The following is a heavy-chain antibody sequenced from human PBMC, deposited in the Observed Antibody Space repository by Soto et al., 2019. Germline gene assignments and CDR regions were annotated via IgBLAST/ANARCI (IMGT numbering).Heavy chain of an antibody. CDR2: ISYDGSNK. D-gene: IGHD4-17*01. Sequence: QVQLVESGGGVVQPGRSLRLSCAASGFTFSSYAMHWVRQAPGRGLEWVAVISYDGSNKYYADSVKGRFTISRDNSKNTLYLQMNSLIAEDTAVYYCAREIDYGDYARWFDPWGQGTQVTVSS. CDR3: AREIDYGDYARWFDP. CDR1: GFTFSSYA. J-gene: IGHJ5*02. V-gene: IGHV3-30-3*01.